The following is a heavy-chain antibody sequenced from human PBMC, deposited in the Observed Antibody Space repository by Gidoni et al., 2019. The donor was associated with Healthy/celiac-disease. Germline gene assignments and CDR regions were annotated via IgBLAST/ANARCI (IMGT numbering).Heavy chain of an antibody. V-gene: IGHV3-15*01. J-gene: IGHJ4*02. CDR3: TTGTIGVGATTVSDY. CDR2: IKSKTDGGTT. D-gene: IGHD1-26*01. Sequence: EVQLVESGGGLVKPGGSLRLSCAASGFTFSNAWMSWVRQAPGKGLEWVGRIKSKTDGGTTDYAAPVKGRFTISRDDSKNTLYLQMNSLKTEDTAVYYCTTGTIGVGATTVSDYWGQGTLVTVSS. CDR1: GFTFSNAW.